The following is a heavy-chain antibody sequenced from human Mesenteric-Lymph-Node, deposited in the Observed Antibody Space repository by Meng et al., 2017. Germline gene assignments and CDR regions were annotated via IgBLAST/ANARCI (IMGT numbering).Heavy chain of an antibody. CDR3: ARAHRGASITMVRGAAPFDY. CDR1: GYTFTGYY. D-gene: IGHD3-10*01. CDR2: INPNSGGT. Sequence: QVQLVEVGAEVKKPGASVKVSCKASGYTFTGYYMHWVRQAPGQGLEWMGWINPNSGGTNYAQKFQGRVTMTRDTSISTAYMELSRLRSDDTAVYYCARAHRGASITMVRGAAPFDYWGQGTLVTVSS. V-gene: IGHV1-2*02. J-gene: IGHJ4*02.